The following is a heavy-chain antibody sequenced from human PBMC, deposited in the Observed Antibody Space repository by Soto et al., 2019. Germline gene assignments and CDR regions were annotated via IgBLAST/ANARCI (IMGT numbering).Heavy chain of an antibody. CDR3: ARLAAAGGARWFDP. V-gene: IGHV1-69*06. CDR1: GGTFSSYA. CDR2: SIPIFGTA. D-gene: IGHD6-13*01. J-gene: IGHJ5*02. Sequence: QVQLVQSGAEVKKPGSSVKVSCKASGGTFSSYAISWVRQAPGQGLEWMGGSIPIFGTANYEQKFQGRVTITADKSTSTAYMELSSLRSEDTAVYYCARLAAAGGARWFDPWGQGTLVTVAS.